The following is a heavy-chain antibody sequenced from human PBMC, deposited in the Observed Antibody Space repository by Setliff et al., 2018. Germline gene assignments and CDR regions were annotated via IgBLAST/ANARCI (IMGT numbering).Heavy chain of an antibody. D-gene: IGHD3-22*01. V-gene: IGHV3-72*01. CDR1: GFTFSDHY. J-gene: IGHJ2*01. Sequence: PGGSLRLSCATSGFTFSDHYVGWVRQAPGKGLEWIGRSRNKANRYSTDYAASLEGRFTISRDDSKTSLYLQINSLKAEDTAVYYCVRDRDSRPYPDGGFFDLWGRGTLVTVSS. CDR2: SRNKANRYST. CDR3: VRDRDSRPYPDGGFFDL.